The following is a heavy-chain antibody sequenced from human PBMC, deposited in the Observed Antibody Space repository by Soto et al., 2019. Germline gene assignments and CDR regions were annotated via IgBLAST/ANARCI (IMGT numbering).Heavy chain of an antibody. V-gene: IGHV3-23*01. CDR3: AKDLDGAAAGPTKFYGMDV. D-gene: IGHD6-13*01. CDR1: GFTFSSYA. CDR2: ISGSGDST. J-gene: IGHJ6*02. Sequence: EVQLLESGGGLVQPGGSLRLSCAASGFTFSSYAMSWVRQAPGKGLEWVSVISGSGDSTYYADSVRGRFTIPRDNSKNTLYLQMNSLRAEDTAVYYCAKDLDGAAAGPTKFYGMDVWGQGTTVTVSS.